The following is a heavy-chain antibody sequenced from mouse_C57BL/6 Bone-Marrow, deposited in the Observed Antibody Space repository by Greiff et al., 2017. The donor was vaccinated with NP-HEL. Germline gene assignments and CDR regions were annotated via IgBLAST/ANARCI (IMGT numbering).Heavy chain of an antibody. Sequence: EVKVVESGGGLVKPGGSLKLSCAASGFTFSDYGMHWVRQAPEKGLEWVAYISSGSSTIYYADTVKGRFTISRDKAKNTLFLQLASLRSEDTAMYDCARRRDYDDPDYFDYWGQGTTLTVSS. D-gene: IGHD2-4*01. J-gene: IGHJ2*01. CDR3: ARRRDYDDPDYFDY. V-gene: IGHV5-17*01. CDR1: GFTFSDYG. CDR2: ISSGSSTI.